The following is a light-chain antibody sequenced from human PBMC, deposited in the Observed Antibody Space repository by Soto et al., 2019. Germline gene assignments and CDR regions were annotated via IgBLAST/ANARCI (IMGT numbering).Light chain of an antibody. CDR3: QQYASSPRT. J-gene: IGKJ1*01. V-gene: IGKV3-20*01. CDR1: QSFTTSQ. Sequence: EIVLTQSPGTLSLSPGERATLFCRASQSFTTSQLAWYQQRPGQAPRVLIFGASRRATGIPDRFSGSGSGTGFTLTISRLEPEDSAVYYCQQYASSPRTFGQGTTVEIK. CDR2: GAS.